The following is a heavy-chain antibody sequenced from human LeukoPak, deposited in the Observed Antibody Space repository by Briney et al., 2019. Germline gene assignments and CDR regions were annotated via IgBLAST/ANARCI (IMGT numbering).Heavy chain of an antibody. Sequence: ASVKVSCKVSGYTLTELSMHWVRQAPGKGLEWMGGFDPEDGETIYAQKFQGRVTMNEDTSTDTAYMELSSLRSEDTAVYYCATLYSSGWYYFDYWGQGTLVTVSS. J-gene: IGHJ4*02. V-gene: IGHV1-24*01. CDR3: ATLYSSGWYYFDY. D-gene: IGHD6-19*01. CDR1: GYTLTELS. CDR2: FDPEDGET.